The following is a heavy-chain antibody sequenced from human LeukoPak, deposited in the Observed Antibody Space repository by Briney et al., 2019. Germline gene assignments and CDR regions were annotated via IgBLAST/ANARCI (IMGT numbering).Heavy chain of an antibody. V-gene: IGHV3-30*02. CDR3: ATNPPGTVGPYEYSDH. Sequence: GGSLRLSCAASGVVFRYYGMHWVRQAPGKGLEWVTFIQYDGSEENYADSVKGRFTVSRDNSRNTLYLQMTSLRPEDTAVYYCATNPPGTVGPYEYSDHWGQGVLVSVSS. CDR1: GVVFRYYG. CDR2: IQYDGSEE. J-gene: IGHJ5*02. D-gene: IGHD2/OR15-2a*01.